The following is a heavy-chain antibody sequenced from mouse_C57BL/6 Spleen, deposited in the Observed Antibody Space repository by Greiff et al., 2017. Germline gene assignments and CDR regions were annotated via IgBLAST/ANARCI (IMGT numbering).Heavy chain of an antibody. V-gene: IGHV1-81*01. D-gene: IGHD1-1*01. Sequence: QVQLKQSGAELARPGASVKLSCKASGYTFTSYGISWVKQRTGQGLEWIGEIYPRSGNTYYNEKFKGKATLTADKSSSTAYMELRSLTSEDSAVYFCARGEDYYGSSPYWYFDVWGTGTTVTVSS. CDR1: GYTFTSYG. CDR2: IYPRSGNT. CDR3: ARGEDYYGSSPYWYFDV. J-gene: IGHJ1*03.